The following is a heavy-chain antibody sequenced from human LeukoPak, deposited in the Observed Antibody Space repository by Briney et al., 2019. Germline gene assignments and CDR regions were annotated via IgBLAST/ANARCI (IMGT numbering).Heavy chain of an antibody. D-gene: IGHD1-7*01. CDR3: AKDSGITGTDSFDY. CDR2: ISWDGGST. J-gene: IGHJ4*02. Sequence: GGSLRLSCAASGFTFDDYAMHWVRQAPGKDLEWVSLISWDGGSTYYADSVKGRFTISRDNSKNSLYLQMNSLRAEDTALYYCAKDSGITGTDSFDYWGQGTLVTVSS. CDR1: GFTFDDYA. V-gene: IGHV3-43D*04.